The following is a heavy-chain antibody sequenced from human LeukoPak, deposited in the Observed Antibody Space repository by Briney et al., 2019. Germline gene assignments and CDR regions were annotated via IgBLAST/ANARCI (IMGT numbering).Heavy chain of an antibody. CDR3: ASSRGYDVGGYFDY. CDR2: INAGNDNT. J-gene: IGHJ4*02. D-gene: IGHD5-12*01. CDR1: GYTFTTYT. Sequence: GASVKVSCKASGYTFTTYTIHWVRQAPGQRLEWMGWINAGNDNTKYSQKFQDRATVTRDTSASTAYMELSSLRSEDTAVYYCASSRGYDVGGYFDYWGQGTLVTVSS. V-gene: IGHV1-3*01.